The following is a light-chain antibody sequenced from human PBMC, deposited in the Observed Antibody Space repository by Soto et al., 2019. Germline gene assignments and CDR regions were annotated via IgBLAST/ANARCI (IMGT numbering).Light chain of an antibody. CDR3: AAWDASMNGYV. CDR2: SNY. V-gene: IGLV1-44*01. Sequence: SLLAQPPSASVTPGQRVTISCSRGSSNIGSKTVNWYQQLPGTAPKLLIYSNYQRPSGVPDRFSGSKSGTSASLAISGLQSEDEADYYCAAWDASMNGYVFGTGTKVTVL. CDR1: SSNIGSKT. J-gene: IGLJ1*01.